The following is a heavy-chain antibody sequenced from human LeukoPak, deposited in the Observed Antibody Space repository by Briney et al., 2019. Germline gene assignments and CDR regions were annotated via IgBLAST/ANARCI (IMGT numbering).Heavy chain of an antibody. CDR1: GFTFSSYS. CDR3: ARDQHSSGWYYFDY. Sequence: PGGSLRLSCAASGFTFSSYSMNWVRQAPGKGLEWVSYISSSSSTIYYADSVKGRFTISRDNAKNSLYLQMNSLRAEDTAVYYCARDQHSSGWYYFDYWGQGTLVTVSS. J-gene: IGHJ4*02. V-gene: IGHV3-48*01. CDR2: ISSSSSTI. D-gene: IGHD6-19*01.